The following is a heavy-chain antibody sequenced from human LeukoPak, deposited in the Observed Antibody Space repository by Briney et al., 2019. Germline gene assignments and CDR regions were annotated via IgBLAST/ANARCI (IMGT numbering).Heavy chain of an antibody. CDR3: ARGGNYDSSGYDGY. V-gene: IGHV3-21*01. CDR1: GFTFSSYS. CDR2: ISSSSSYI. J-gene: IGHJ4*02. D-gene: IGHD3-22*01. Sequence: PGGSLRLSCAASGFTFSSYSMNWVRQAPGKGLEWASSISSSSSYIYYADSVKGRFTISRDNAKNSLYLQMNSLRAEDTAVYYCARGGNYDSSGYDGYWGQGTLVTVSS.